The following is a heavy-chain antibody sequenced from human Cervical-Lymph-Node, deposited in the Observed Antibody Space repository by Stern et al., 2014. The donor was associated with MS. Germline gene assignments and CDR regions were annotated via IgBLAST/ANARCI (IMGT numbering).Heavy chain of an antibody. D-gene: IGHD2-15*01. CDR3: AVRYCSGGRCYSVPDV. CDR1: EYTHNNYL. CDR2: INPSGAT. J-gene: IGHJ6*02. Sequence: VQLVESGSEVKKPGASVKVSCKASEYTHNNYLIHWVRQATGQRPDWMGVINPSGATNYAQKVPDKGTMTHDASTSTFYMELSRLRSEDTAVYYCAVRYCSGGRCYSVPDVWGQGTTVIVSS. V-gene: IGHV1-46*02.